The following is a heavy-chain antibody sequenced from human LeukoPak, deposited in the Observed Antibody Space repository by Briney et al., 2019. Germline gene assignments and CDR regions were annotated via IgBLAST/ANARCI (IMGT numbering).Heavy chain of an antibody. CDR1: GYTFTSYD. CDR2: MSPNSGNT. CDR3: ARMNYYDSILGNWFDP. D-gene: IGHD3-22*01. Sequence: ASVKVSCKASGYTFTSYDISWVRQATGQGLEWMGWMSPNSGNTGYAQKFQGRVTMTRNTSISTAYMELSSLRSEDTAVYYCARMNYYDSILGNWFDPWGQGTLVTVSS. J-gene: IGHJ5*02. V-gene: IGHV1-8*01.